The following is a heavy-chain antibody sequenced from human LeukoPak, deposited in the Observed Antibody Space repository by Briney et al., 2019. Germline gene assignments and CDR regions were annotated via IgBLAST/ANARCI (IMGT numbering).Heavy chain of an antibody. V-gene: IGHV3-21*01. J-gene: IGHJ4*02. Sequence: NAGGSLRLSCAASGFTFSSYSMNWVRQAPGKGLEWVSSISSASSHIYYGDSVKGRFTISRDNAKNSLYLQMNSLRAEDTAVYYCARDRSSWIYYFDYWGQGTLVTVSS. D-gene: IGHD6-13*01. CDR1: GFTFSSYS. CDR3: ARDRSSWIYYFDY. CDR2: ISSASSHI.